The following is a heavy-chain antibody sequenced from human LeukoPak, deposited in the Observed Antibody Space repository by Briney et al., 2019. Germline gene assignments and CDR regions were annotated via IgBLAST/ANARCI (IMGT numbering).Heavy chain of an antibody. Sequence: SGTLSLTCAVSGGSISSSNWWSWVRQPPGKGLEWIGEIYHSGSTNYNPSLKSRVTISVDKSKNQFSLKLSSVTAADTAVYYCARDRIGDSSGYYYYGMDVWGQGTTVTVSS. CDR1: GGSISSSNW. CDR3: ARDRIGDSSGYYYYGMDV. CDR2: IYHSGST. D-gene: IGHD3-22*01. J-gene: IGHJ6*02. V-gene: IGHV4-4*02.